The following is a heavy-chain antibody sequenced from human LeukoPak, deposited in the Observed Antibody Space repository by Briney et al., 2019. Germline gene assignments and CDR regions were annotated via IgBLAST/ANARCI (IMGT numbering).Heavy chain of an antibody. V-gene: IGHV3-30-3*01. CDR1: GFTFSSYA. CDR3: ARVPSVLVISTRYYYGMDV. Sequence: GGSLRLSCAASGFTFSSYAMHWVRQAPGKGLEWVAVISYDGSNKYYADSVKGRFTVSRDNSKNTLYLQMNSLRAEDTAVYYCARVPSVLVISTRYYYGMDVWGQGTTVTVSS. CDR2: ISYDGSNK. D-gene: IGHD3-9*01. J-gene: IGHJ6*02.